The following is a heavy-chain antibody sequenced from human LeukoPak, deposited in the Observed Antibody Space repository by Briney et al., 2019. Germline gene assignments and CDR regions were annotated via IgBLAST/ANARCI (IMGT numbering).Heavy chain of an antibody. D-gene: IGHD3-10*01. CDR1: GYTFTGYY. V-gene: IGHV1-2*02. Sequence: ASVKVSCKASGYTFTGYYMHWVRQAPGQGLEWMGWINPNSGGTTYAQNFQGRVTMTRDTSISTAYMELSSLRSEDTAVYYFARAYYGSGSYFNFDYWGQGTLVTVSS. CDR3: ARAYYGSGSYFNFDY. CDR2: INPNSGGT. J-gene: IGHJ4*02.